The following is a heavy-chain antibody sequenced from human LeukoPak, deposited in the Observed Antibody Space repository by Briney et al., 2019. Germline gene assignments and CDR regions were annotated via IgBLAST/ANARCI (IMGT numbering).Heavy chain of an antibody. V-gene: IGHV3-48*03. CDR1: GFTFSSYE. CDR3: ASLGDYDILTGRPPFDY. J-gene: IGHJ4*02. CDR2: ISSSGSTI. D-gene: IGHD3-9*01. Sequence: GGSLRLSCAASGFTFSSYEMNWVRQAPGKGLEWVSYISSSGSTIYYADSVKGRFTISRGNAKNSLYLQMNSLRAEDTAVYYCASLGDYDILTGRPPFDYWGQGTLVTVSS.